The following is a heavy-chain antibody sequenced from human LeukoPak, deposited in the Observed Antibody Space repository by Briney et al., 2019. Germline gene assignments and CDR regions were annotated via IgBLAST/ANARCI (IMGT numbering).Heavy chain of an antibody. J-gene: IGHJ1*01. Sequence: GGSLRLSCAASGFTFSSYWMSRVRQAPGKGLEWVANIKQDGSEKYYVDSVKGRFTISRDNAKNSLYLQMNSLRAEDTAVYYCARDKAVTTELTQYFQHWGQGTLVTVSS. CDR3: ARDKAVTTELTQYFQH. D-gene: IGHD4-11*01. CDR2: IKQDGSEK. V-gene: IGHV3-7*01. CDR1: GFTFSSYW.